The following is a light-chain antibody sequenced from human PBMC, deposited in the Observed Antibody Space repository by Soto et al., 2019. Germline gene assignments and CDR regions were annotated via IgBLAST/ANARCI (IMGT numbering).Light chain of an antibody. CDR2: AAS. J-gene: IGKJ1*01. CDR3: LQDRHYPRT. CDR1: QGIRND. V-gene: IGKV1-6*01. Sequence: AIQMTQSPSSLSASVGDRVTITCRASQGIRNDLGWYQQKPGKPPKLLIYAASSLQSGVPSRFSGGGSGTDFTLTISSLQPEDFATYYCLQDRHYPRTFGQGTKVEIK.